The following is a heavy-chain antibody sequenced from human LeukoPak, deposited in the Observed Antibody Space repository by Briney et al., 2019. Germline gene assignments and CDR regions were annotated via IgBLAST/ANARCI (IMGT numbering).Heavy chain of an antibody. D-gene: IGHD2-15*01. V-gene: IGHV3-15*01. CDR2: IKSKTDGGTT. J-gene: IGHJ4*02. CDR1: GFTFSNAW. Sequence: GGSLRLSCAASGFTFSNAWMSWVRQAPGKGLEWVGRIKSKTDGGTTDYAAPVKGRFTISRDDSKNTLYLQMNSLKTEDTAVYYCTTARRVVVVVDYWGQGTLVTVSS. CDR3: TTARRVVVVVDY.